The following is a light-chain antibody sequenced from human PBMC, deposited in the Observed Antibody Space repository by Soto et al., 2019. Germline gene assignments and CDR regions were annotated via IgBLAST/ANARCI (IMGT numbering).Light chain of an antibody. V-gene: IGKV1-9*01. CDR1: QSISTW. Sequence: DIHVTQAPSTRSASVYDRVTITCRASQSISTWLAWYQQKPGKAPKLLIYAASTLQSGVPSRFSGSGSGTEFTLTISSLQPEDFATYYCQQLNSYPQTFGQGTKVDI. CDR2: AAS. CDR3: QQLNSYPQT. J-gene: IGKJ1*01.